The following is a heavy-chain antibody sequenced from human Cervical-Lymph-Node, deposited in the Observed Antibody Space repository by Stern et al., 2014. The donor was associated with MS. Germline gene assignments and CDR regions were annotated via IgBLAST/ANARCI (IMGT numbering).Heavy chain of an antibody. CDR2: IYPGDSDS. D-gene: IGHD2-2*01. CDR3: ARLDTRSYFY. J-gene: IGHJ4*02. Sequence: EVQLVESGAEVKKPGESLKISCLGSGYTFSSYWIAWVRQRPGKGLEWMGTIYPGDSDSTYSPSFQGQVTISADKSINTAYLQWSSLKASDTAMYYCARLDTRSYFYWGQGTLVTASS. V-gene: IGHV5-51*01. CDR1: GYTFSSYW.